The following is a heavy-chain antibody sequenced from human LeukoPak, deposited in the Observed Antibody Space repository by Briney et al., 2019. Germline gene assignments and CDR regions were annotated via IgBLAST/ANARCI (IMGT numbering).Heavy chain of an antibody. V-gene: IGHV3-21*01. CDR3: ARGSCRGENDAFDI. CDR1: GFTFSSYS. Sequence: GGSLRLSCAASGFTFSSYSMNWVRQAPGKGLEWVSSISSSSSYIYYADSVKDRFTISRDNAKNSLYLQMNSLRAEDTAVYYCARGSCRGENDAFDIWGQGTMVTVSS. D-gene: IGHD7-27*01. CDR2: ISSSSSYI. J-gene: IGHJ3*02.